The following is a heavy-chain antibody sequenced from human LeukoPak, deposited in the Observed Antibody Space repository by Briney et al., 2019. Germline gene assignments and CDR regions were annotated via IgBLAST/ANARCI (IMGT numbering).Heavy chain of an antibody. D-gene: IGHD2-2*01. CDR3: ARADKYQLPSYFDY. V-gene: IGHV3-7*01. CDR2: IKQDGSEK. CDR1: GFTFSSYW. J-gene: IGHJ4*02. Sequence: PGGSLRLSCAASGFTFSSYWMSWVRQAPGKGLEWVANIKQDGSEKYYVDSVKGRFTISRDNAKNSLYLQMNSLRAEDTAVYYCARADKYQLPSYFDYWGQGTLVTVSS.